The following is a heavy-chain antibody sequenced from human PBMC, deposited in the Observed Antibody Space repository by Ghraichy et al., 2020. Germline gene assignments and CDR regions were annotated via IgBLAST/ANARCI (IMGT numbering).Heavy chain of an antibody. CDR2: ISYDGSNK. D-gene: IGHD3-16*02. CDR1: GFTFSRYG. CDR3: AKGVRLRLGELSF. V-gene: IGHV3-30*18. J-gene: IGHJ4*02. Sequence: GGSLRLSCAASGFTFSRYGMHWVRQAPGKGLEWVAVISYDGSNKYYADSVKGRFTISRDNSKNTLYLQMNSLRAEDTAVYYCAKGVRLRLGELSFWGQGTLVTVSS.